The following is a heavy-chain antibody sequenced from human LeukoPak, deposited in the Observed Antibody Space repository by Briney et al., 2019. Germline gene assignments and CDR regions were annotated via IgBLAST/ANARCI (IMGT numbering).Heavy chain of an antibody. CDR2: ISAYNGNT. CDR3: ARDRTKSLRYFGWSPSSDV. Sequence: ASVKVSCKASGHTFTSYGISWVRQAPGQGLEWMGWISAYNGNTNYAQKLQGRVTMTTDTSTSTAYMELRSLRSDDTAVYYCARDRTKSLRYFGWSPSSDVWGKGTTVTDSS. V-gene: IGHV1-18*01. J-gene: IGHJ6*04. D-gene: IGHD3-9*01. CDR1: GHTFTSYG.